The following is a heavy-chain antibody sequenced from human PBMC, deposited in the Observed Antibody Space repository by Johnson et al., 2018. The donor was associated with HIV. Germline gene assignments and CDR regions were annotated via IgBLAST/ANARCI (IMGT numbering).Heavy chain of an antibody. D-gene: IGHD3-22*01. V-gene: IGHV3-7*01. Sequence: MQLVESGGGVVQRGGSLRLSCVASGFTFSNYWMSWVRQAPGKGLEWVANIKQDGSEKYYVDSVKGRFNISRDNAKNSLFLQMNSLRAEDTAVYYCARPRVSSGRHGAFDIWGQGTMVTVSS. CDR2: IKQDGSEK. CDR3: ARPRVSSGRHGAFDI. J-gene: IGHJ3*02. CDR1: GFTFSNYW.